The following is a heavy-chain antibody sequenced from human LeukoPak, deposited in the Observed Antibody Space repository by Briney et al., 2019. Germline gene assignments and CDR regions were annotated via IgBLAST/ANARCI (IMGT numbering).Heavy chain of an antibody. CDR2: ISYDGSSI. Sequence: PGGSLRLSCAASGFTFSGYAVHWVRQAPGKGLEWVAIISYDGSSIYYAGSVKGRFTISRDNSRNTLYLQMNSLRPEDTAVYYCSRGKGSGSFLIDCWGQGTLVTVSS. CDR1: GFTFSGYA. V-gene: IGHV3-30-3*01. D-gene: IGHD3-10*01. J-gene: IGHJ4*02. CDR3: SRGKGSGSFLIDC.